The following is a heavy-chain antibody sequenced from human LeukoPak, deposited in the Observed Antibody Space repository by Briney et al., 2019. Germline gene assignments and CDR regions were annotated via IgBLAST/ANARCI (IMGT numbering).Heavy chain of an antibody. CDR3: TRVRDTSGLYSEASDL. V-gene: IGHV3-73*01. Sequence: GGSLRLSCAVSGFTFSGSAMHWVRQASGKGLELVGRIRSRANNYATAYAASVKGRVTISRDDSKNTAYLQMSSLKTEDAALYYCTRVRDTSGLYSEASDLWVQGTLVTVSS. CDR1: GFTFSGSA. CDR2: IRSRANNYAT. D-gene: IGHD6-19*01. J-gene: IGHJ3*01.